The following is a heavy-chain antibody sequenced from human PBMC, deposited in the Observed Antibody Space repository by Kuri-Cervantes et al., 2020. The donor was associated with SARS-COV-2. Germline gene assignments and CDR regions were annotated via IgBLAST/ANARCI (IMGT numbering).Heavy chain of an antibody. V-gene: IGHV1-2*02. D-gene: IGHD6-19*01. CDR1: GYTFTGYY. J-gene: IGHJ3*02. Sequence: ASVKVSCKASGYTFTGYYMHWVRQAPGQGLEWMGWINPNSGGTNYAQKFQGRVTTTRDKSISTAYMELSRLRSDDTAVYYCARDSYSSGWYVLEMIDAFDIWGQGTMVTVSS. CDR2: INPNSGGT. CDR3: ARDSYSSGWYVLEMIDAFDI.